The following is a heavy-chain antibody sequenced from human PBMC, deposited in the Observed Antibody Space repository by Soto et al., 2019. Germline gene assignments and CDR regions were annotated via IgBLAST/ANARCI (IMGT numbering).Heavy chain of an antibody. D-gene: IGHD3-10*01. Sequence: QVQLQESGPGLVKPSQTLSVTCTVSGGSISSGGYYWSWIRQHPGKGLEWIGYIYYSGSTYYNPSLKSRVTISVDTSKNQFSLKLSSVTAADTAVYYCAIRNDSGSNYVDYWGHRTLVTVSS. CDR1: GGSISSGGYY. V-gene: IGHV4-31*03. CDR3: AIRNDSGSNYVDY. CDR2: IYYSGST. J-gene: IGHJ4*01.